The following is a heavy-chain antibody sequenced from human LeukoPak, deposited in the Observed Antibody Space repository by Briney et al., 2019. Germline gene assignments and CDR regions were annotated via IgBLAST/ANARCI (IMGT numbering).Heavy chain of an antibody. CDR2: ISYDGSNK. V-gene: IGHV3-30*18. CDR3: AKVYYDFWSGLVDY. CDR1: GFTFSSYG. Sequence: PGGSLRLSCAASGFTFSSYGMHWVRQAPGKGLEWVAVISYDGSNKYYADSVKGRFTISRDNSKNTLCLQMNSLRAEDTAVYYCAKVYYDFWSGLVDYWGQGTLVTVSS. D-gene: IGHD3-3*01. J-gene: IGHJ4*02.